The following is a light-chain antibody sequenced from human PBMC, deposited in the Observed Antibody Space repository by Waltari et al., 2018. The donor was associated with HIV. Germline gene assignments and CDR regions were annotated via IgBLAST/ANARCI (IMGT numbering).Light chain of an antibody. V-gene: IGKV4-1*01. CDR1: QSLLYSSNNKNY. Sequence: DIVVTQSQDSLAVSLGGRAAMNCKSTQSLLYSSNNKNYLVWYQKKPGQPPKLLIYWASTRASGVPARFSGSGSGTNFTLTINGLQAEDVAIYYCQQFYTTTWSFGPGTRVEI. J-gene: IGKJ1*01. CDR3: QQFYTTTWS. CDR2: WAS.